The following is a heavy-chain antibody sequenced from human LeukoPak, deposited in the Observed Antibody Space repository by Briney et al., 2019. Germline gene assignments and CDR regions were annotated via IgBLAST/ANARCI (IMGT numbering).Heavy chain of an antibody. CDR3: ASQGYCSSTSCGA. CDR1: GHSFTSYW. J-gene: IGHJ5*02. Sequence: AGESLKISCKCSGHSFTSYWISWVRQMPGKGLEWMGRIDPSDSYTNYSPSFQGHVTISADKSISTAYLQWSSLKASDTAMYYCASQGYCSSTSCGAWGQGTLVTVSS. D-gene: IGHD2-2*01. V-gene: IGHV5-10-1*01. CDR2: IDPSDSYT.